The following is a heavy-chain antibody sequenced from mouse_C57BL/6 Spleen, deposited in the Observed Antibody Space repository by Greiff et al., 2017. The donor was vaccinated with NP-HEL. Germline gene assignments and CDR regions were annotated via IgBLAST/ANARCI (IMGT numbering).Heavy chain of an antibody. CDR3: SLSYSPHYSSSYGWFSY. Sequence: QVQLQQPGTELVKPGASVKLSCKASGYTFTSYWMHWVKQRPGQGLEWIGNINPSNGGTNYNEKFKSKATLTVDKSSSTAYMQLSSRTSEDSAVSSCSLSYSPHYSSSYGWFSYLLPGTLVTVSA. CDR1: GYTFTSYW. CDR2: INPSNGGT. V-gene: IGHV1-53*01. D-gene: IGHD1-1*01. J-gene: IGHJ3*01.